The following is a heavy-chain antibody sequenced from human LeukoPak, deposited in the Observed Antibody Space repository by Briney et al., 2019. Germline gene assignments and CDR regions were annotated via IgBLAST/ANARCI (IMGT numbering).Heavy chain of an antibody. Sequence: AGTLTLTCAASGFTFSSYSMNWVRQAPGKGLEWVSSISHSRSNKYYPASEKGRSTIARDNTNHSLFQLMNSITAEDTAGYYCARASIVVVPAASSRGIYYYYGMDVWGQGPTVTVSS. CDR1: GFTFSSYS. V-gene: IGHV3-21*01. D-gene: IGHD2-2*01. J-gene: IGHJ6*02. CDR3: ARASIVVVPAASSRGIYYYYGMDV. CDR2: ISHSRSNK.